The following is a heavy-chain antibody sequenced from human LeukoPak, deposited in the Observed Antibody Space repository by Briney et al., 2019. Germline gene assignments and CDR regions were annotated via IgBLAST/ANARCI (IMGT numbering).Heavy chain of an antibody. CDR1: GGSISSSSYY. J-gene: IGHJ6*02. CDR3: ARYCSSTSCYHYYGMDV. CDR2: IYYSGST. D-gene: IGHD2-2*01. Sequence: SETLSLTCTVSGGSISSSSYYWGWIRQPPGKGLEWIGSIYYSGSTYYNPSHKSRVTISVDTSKNQFSLKLSSVTAADTAVYYCARYCSSTSCYHYYGMDVWGQGTTVTVSS. V-gene: IGHV4-39*01.